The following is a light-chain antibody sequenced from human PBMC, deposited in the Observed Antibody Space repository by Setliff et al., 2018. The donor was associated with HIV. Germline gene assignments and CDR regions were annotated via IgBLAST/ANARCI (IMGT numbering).Light chain of an antibody. CDR2: DVI. Sequence: QSVLTQPASVSGSPGQSITISCTGISSDVGGYYSVSWYQQHPGKAPKLMIYDVINRPSGVSNRFSGSRSGNTASLTISGLQVEDEADYYCSSNTTSSTLYVFGPGTKVTVL. V-gene: IGLV2-14*03. CDR3: SSNTTSSTLYV. J-gene: IGLJ1*01. CDR1: SSDVGGYYS.